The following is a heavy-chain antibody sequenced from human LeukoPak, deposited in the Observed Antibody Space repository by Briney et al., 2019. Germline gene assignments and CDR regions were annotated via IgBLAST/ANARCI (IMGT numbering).Heavy chain of an antibody. J-gene: IGHJ4*02. D-gene: IGHD1-26*01. V-gene: IGHV3-30*14. CDR1: GFTLSSYY. Sequence: GGSLRLSCAGSGFTLSSYYMHWVRQAPDKGLEWVAVMSYDETTANYAGSVQGRFTVSRDNSKNTLFLQINTLRAEDMDMFFCTRGGGANYYGDYFDYWGQGTLVTVSS. CDR3: TRGGGANYYGDYFDY. CDR2: MSYDETTA.